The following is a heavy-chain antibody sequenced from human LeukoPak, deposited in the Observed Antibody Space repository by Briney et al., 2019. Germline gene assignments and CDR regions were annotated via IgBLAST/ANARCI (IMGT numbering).Heavy chain of an antibody. CDR2: INWNGGST. CDR3: ARDAGYCSGGYCYGASQRHFDY. D-gene: IGHD2-15*01. CDR1: GFTFDDYG. V-gene: IGHV3-20*04. J-gene: IGHJ4*02. Sequence: GGSLRLSCAASGFTFDDYGMSWVRQAPGKGLEWVSGINWNGGSTDYADSVKGRFTISRDNAKNSLYLQMNSLRAEDTAVYYCARDAGYCSGGYCYGASQRHFDYWGQGTLVTVSS.